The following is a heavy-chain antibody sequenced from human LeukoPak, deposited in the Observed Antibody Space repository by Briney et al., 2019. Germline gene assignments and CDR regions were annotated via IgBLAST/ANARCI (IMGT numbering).Heavy chain of an antibody. Sequence: PGVSLRLSCAASGFTFDSYAMHWVRQAPGKGLEYVSAISRNGGSTFYANSVKGRFTISRDNSKSTLYLQMGSLRAEDTAVYYCARGGRGHDFSRNYYYGLDVWGQGTTVTVSS. CDR2: ISRNGGST. V-gene: IGHV3-64*01. D-gene: IGHD5-12*01. CDR1: GFTFDSYA. CDR3: ARGGRGHDFSRNYYYGLDV. J-gene: IGHJ6*02.